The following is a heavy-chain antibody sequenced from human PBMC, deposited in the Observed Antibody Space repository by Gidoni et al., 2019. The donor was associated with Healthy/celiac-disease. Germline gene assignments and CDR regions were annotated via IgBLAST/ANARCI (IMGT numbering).Heavy chain of an antibody. J-gene: IGHJ6*02. CDR3: ARVTVRGVAGGMDV. D-gene: IGHD3-10*01. V-gene: IGHV4-61*02. CDR2: IYTSGST. CDR1: GGSISSGSYY. Sequence: QLQLQESGPGLVKPSQTLSLTCTVSGGSISSGSYYWSWIRQPAGKGLEWIGRIYTSGSTNYNPSLKSRVTISVDTSKNQFSLKLSSVTAADTAVYYCARVTVRGVAGGMDVWGQGTTVTVSS.